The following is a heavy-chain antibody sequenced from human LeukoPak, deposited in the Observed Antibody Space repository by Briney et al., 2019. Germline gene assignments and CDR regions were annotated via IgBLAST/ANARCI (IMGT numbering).Heavy chain of an antibody. CDR1: GISIGSHY. J-gene: IGHJ4*02. V-gene: IGHV4-59*11. CDR3: ARDAF. CDR2: VYNSGIT. Sequence: PSETLSLTCNVSGISIGSHYWSWFRQSPGMGLEWIGCVYNSGITTYHPSLTRRVSISVDPSANQYSLKMTSVTAADTAIYYCARDAFWGQGILVTVSS.